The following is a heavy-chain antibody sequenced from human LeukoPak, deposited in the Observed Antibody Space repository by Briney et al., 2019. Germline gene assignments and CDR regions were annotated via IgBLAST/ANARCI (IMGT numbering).Heavy chain of an antibody. V-gene: IGHV3-74*01. Sequence: QPGGSLRLSCAASGFTFSSYWMHWVRQAPGKGLVWVSRINNYGSSTTYADSVKGRFTISRDNAKNTLYLQMNSLRAEDTAVYYCAKVIVATTNNYGDYFSPVDYWGQGTLVTVSS. D-gene: IGHD4-17*01. CDR1: GFTFSSYW. J-gene: IGHJ4*02. CDR3: AKVIVATTNNYGDYFSPVDY. CDR2: INNYGSST.